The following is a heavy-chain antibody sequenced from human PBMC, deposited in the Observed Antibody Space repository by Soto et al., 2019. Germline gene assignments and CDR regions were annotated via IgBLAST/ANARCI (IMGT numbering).Heavy chain of an antibody. J-gene: IGHJ6*02. V-gene: IGHV1-18*01. CDR2: ISAYNGNT. CDR1: GYTFTSYG. CDR3: ARGGSYPYYYYGMDV. Sequence: ASVKVSCKASGYTFTSYGISWVRQAPGQGLEWMEWISAYNGNTKYAQKLQGRVTMTTDTSTSTAYMELRSLRSDDTAVYYCARGGSYPYYYYGMDVWGQGTTVTVSS. D-gene: IGHD1-26*01.